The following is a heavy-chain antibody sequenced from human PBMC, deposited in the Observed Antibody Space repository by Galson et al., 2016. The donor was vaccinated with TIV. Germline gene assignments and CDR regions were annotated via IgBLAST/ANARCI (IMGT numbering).Heavy chain of an antibody. CDR1: GGPFSSYA. J-gene: IGHJ4*02. V-gene: IGHV1-69*13. D-gene: IGHD3-10*01. CDR2: IIGMFGTT. Sequence: SVKVSCKASGGPFSSYAVTWVRQAPGQGLEWMGRIIGMFGTTNYAQKFQGRVTITADDSTSTSYMELSSLRYEDTAVYYCARESRVYGSQFDDWGQGTLVTVSS. CDR3: ARESRVYGSQFDD.